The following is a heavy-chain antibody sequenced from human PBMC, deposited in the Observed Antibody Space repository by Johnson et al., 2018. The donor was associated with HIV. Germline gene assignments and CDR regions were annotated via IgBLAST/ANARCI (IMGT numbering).Heavy chain of an antibody. CDR1: GFTFSDYY. Sequence: QVQLVESGGGLVKPGGSLRLSCAASGFTFSDYYMRWIRQAPGKGLEWVSYISSSGTAKYYADSVKGRFTISRDNAKNTLYLQMNSLRAEDTAVYYCAKVINPSRVDTAMVTVLDAFDIWGQGTMVTVSS. CDR2: ISSSGTAK. D-gene: IGHD5-18*01. V-gene: IGHV3-11*04. CDR3: AKVINPSRVDTAMVTVLDAFDI. J-gene: IGHJ3*02.